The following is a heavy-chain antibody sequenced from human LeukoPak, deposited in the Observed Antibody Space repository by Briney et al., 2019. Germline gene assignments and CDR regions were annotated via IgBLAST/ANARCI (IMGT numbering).Heavy chain of an antibody. D-gene: IGHD2-15*01. J-gene: IGHJ6*02. CDR3: AKYGYCSGGSCPPSYYYYYGMDV. V-gene: IGHV3-21*01. CDR1: GFTFSSYS. CDR2: ISSSSSYI. Sequence: GGSLRLSCAASGFTFSSYSMNWVRQAPGKGLEWVSSISSSSSYIYYADSVKGRFTISRDNAKNSLYLQMNSLRAEDTAVYYCAKYGYCSGGSCPPSYYYYYGMDVWGQGTTVTVSS.